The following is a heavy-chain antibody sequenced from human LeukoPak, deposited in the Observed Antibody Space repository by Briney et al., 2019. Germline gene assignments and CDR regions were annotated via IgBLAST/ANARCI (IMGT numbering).Heavy chain of an antibody. CDR1: GGSISSYY. Sequence: SETLSLTCTVSGGSISSYYWSWIRQPPGKGLEWIGYIYYSGSTNYNPSLKSRVTISVDTSKNQFSLKLSSVTAADTAVYYCARLVATAFHYWGQGTRVTVSS. D-gene: IGHD5-12*01. CDR2: IYYSGST. V-gene: IGHV4-59*01. CDR3: ARLVATAFHY. J-gene: IGHJ4*02.